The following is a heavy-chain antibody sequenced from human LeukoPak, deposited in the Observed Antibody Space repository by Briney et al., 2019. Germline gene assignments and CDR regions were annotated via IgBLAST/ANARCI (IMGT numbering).Heavy chain of an antibody. CDR1: GFTLSSHW. J-gene: IGHJ4*02. CDR3: SRSFSGDRDY. D-gene: IGHD2-15*01. Sequence: TAQSLRLSCAPSGFTLSSHWVDWVRQGPGKGLVWVSRIDTDGTITNYADSVKGRFTISRDNAKNMVYLQMNSLRAEDTAVYYCSRSFSGDRDYWGQGTLVTVSS. V-gene: IGHV3-74*01. CDR2: IDTDGTIT.